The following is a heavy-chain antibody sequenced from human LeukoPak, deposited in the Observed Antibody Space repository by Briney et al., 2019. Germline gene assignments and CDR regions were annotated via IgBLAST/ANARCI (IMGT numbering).Heavy chain of an antibody. Sequence: GGSLRLSCAASGFTFSSYEMNWVRQAPGKGLEWVSYISSSGSTIYYADSVKGRFTISRDNSKNTLYLQMNSLRAEDTAVYYCAKDQAAGNFDYWGQGTLVTVSS. CDR3: AKDQAAGNFDY. V-gene: IGHV3-48*03. J-gene: IGHJ4*02. CDR1: GFTFSSYE. D-gene: IGHD6-25*01. CDR2: ISSSGSTI.